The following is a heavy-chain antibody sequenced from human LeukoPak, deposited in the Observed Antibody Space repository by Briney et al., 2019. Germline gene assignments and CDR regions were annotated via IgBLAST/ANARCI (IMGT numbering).Heavy chain of an antibody. Sequence: GGSLRLSCAASGFTFSDYYMSWIRQAPGKGLEWVSYISSSGSTIYYADSVKGRFTISRDNAKNSVYLQMDSLRAEDTAVYYCARAGSWLGVPFDYWGQGTLVTVSS. V-gene: IGHV3-11*01. D-gene: IGHD6-19*01. J-gene: IGHJ4*02. CDR2: ISSSGSTI. CDR3: ARAGSWLGVPFDY. CDR1: GFTFSDYY.